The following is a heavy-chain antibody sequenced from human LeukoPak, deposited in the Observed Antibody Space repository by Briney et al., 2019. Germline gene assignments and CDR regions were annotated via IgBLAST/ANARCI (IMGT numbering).Heavy chain of an antibody. D-gene: IGHD6-13*01. CDR2: ISSSSSYI. J-gene: IGHJ4*02. V-gene: IGHV3-21*01. CDR1: GFTFSSYS. Sequence: GGALRLSCAASGFTFSSYSMNWVCQAPGKGLEWVSSISSSSSYIYYADSVKGRFTISRDNAKNSLYLQMNSLRAEDTAVYYCARDSGDSSRTAYSLDYWGQGTLVTVSS. CDR3: ARDSGDSSRTAYSLDY.